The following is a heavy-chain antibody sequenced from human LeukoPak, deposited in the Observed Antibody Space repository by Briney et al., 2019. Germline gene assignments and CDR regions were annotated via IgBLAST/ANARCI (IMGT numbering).Heavy chain of an antibody. Sequence: GASVKVSCEASGYTFTSYNMHWVRQAPGQGLEWMGIINPSGGSTIYAQKFQGRVTMTRDTSTTTFYMELSSLSSEDSAVYYCAREWLDDAFDFWGHGTMVTVSS. CDR1: GYTFTSYN. J-gene: IGHJ3*01. CDR3: AREWLDDAFDF. D-gene: IGHD6-19*01. CDR2: INPSGGST. V-gene: IGHV1-46*01.